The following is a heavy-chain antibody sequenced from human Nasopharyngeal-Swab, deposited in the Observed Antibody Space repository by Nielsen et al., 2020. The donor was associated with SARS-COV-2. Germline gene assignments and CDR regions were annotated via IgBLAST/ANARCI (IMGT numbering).Heavy chain of an antibody. J-gene: IGHJ6*03. V-gene: IGHV4-38-2*01. CDR1: GYSISSGYY. Sequence: SETLSLTSAVSGYSISSGYYWGWIRQPPGKGLEWIGSIYHSGSTYYNPSLKSRVTISVDTSKNQFSLKLSSVTAADTAVYYCARRTRYSNYAYYYMDVWGKGTTVTVSS. D-gene: IGHD4-11*01. CDR3: ARRTRYSNYAYYYMDV. CDR2: IYHSGST.